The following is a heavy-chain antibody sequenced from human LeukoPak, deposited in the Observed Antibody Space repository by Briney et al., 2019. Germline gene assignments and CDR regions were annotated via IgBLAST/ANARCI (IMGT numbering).Heavy chain of an antibody. CDR3: ARGGYDILTGTSFFDH. J-gene: IGHJ5*02. D-gene: IGHD3-9*01. CDR2: ISSSGTYA. Sequence: PGGSLRLSCVASGFTFSDYYMSWIRQAPGKGLQYVSYISSSGTYANYANSVKGRFTNSRDNAKNSLYLQMNSLRADDTAVYYCARGGYDILTGTSFFDHWGQGTLVTVSS. CDR1: GFTFSDYY. V-gene: IGHV3-11*05.